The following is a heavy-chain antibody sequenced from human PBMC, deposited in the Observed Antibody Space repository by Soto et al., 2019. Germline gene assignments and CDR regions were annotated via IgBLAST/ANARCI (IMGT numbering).Heavy chain of an antibody. J-gene: IGHJ3*02. CDR1: GFSLSTSGMS. CDR3: AHLQGTVKYAFDI. CDR2: IYWDDDK. Sequence: QITLKESGPPLVKPTQTLTLTCTFSGFSLSTSGMSVGWIRQPPGKALEWLALIYWDDDKRYSPSLKSSLTITKDTSKNQVVLTMTHMDPVDTATYYCAHLQGTVKYAFDIWGQGTMVTVSS. D-gene: IGHD4-17*01. V-gene: IGHV2-5*02.